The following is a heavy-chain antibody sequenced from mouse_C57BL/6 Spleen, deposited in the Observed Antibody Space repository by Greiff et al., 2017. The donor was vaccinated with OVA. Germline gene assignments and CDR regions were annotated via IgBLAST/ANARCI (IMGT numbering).Heavy chain of an antibody. CDR3: ARGGSSGPVDY. V-gene: IGHV1-18*01. CDR2: INPNNGGT. J-gene: IGHJ2*01. CDR1: GYTFTGYS. Sequence: EVQLQQSGPELVKPGASVKLSCKASGYTFTGYSMDWVKQSHGKSLEWIGNINPNNGGTIYNQKFKGQATLTVDKSSNTAYMELRSLTAEDTAVYYCARGGSSGPVDYWGQGTTLTVSS. D-gene: IGHD3-2*02.